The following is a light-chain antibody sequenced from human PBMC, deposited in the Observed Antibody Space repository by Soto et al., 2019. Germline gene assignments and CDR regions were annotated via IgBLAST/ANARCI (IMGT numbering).Light chain of an antibody. CDR2: EVS. Sequence: QSALTQPPSASGSPGQSVAISCTGTSSDVGDSKYVSWYQQHPGKAPKLMIYEVSKRPSGVPDRFSGSKSGNTASLTVSGLQAEDEADYYCSSYAGSNNLVFGGGTKLTVL. J-gene: IGLJ2*01. CDR3: SSYAGSNNLV. V-gene: IGLV2-8*01. CDR1: SSDVGDSKY.